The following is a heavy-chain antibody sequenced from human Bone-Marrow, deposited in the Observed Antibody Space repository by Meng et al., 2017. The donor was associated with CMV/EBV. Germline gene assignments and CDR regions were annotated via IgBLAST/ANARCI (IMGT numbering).Heavy chain of an antibody. Sequence: GESLKISCAASDLTLTSYTMNWVRQAPGRGLEWVASLSGSGGNIKYADSVKGRFTISRDNARNSVYLHMNSLRAEDTAVYYRARNRIKDDRSLRQYYYFGMDVWGQGTTVTVSS. CDR1: DLTLTSYT. CDR2: LSGSGGNI. J-gene: IGHJ6*02. V-gene: IGHV3-21*01. CDR3: ARNRIKDDRSLRQYYYFGMDV. D-gene: IGHD1-14*01.